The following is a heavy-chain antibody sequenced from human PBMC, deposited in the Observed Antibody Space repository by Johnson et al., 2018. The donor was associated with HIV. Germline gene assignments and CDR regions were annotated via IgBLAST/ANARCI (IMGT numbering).Heavy chain of an antibody. Sequence: QVQLVESGGGVVQPGRSPRLSRAASGFTFSSSPLHWVRPAPGKGLEWVAVISYDVSIKYYADPVKGLFTISIDNSKNTLYLQMNSLRAEDTAVYYCARGEQWLVPDSEDAFDIWGQGTMVTVSS. V-gene: IGHV3-30-3*01. CDR3: ARGEQWLVPDSEDAFDI. D-gene: IGHD6-19*01. CDR1: GFTFSSSP. CDR2: ISYDVSIK. J-gene: IGHJ3*02.